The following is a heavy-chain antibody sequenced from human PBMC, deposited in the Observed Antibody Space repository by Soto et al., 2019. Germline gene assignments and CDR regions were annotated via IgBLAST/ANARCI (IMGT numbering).Heavy chain of an antibody. CDR1: GFTFAGYG. J-gene: IGHJ5*02. D-gene: IGHD3-3*01. V-gene: IGHV1-18*01. CDR2: ISAYNGNT. CDR3: ARADTIFGVVIAGNWFDP. Sequence: ASVKVSSKASGFTFAGYGISWVRQAPGQGLEWMGWISAYNGNTNYAQKLQGRVTMTTDTSTSTAYMELRSLRSDDTAVYSCARADTIFGVVIAGNWFDPWGQGTLVTVSS.